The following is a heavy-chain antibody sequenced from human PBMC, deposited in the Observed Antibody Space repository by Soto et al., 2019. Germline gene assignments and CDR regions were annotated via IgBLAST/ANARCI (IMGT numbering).Heavy chain of an antibody. V-gene: IGHV2-5*01. CDR1: GFSLSTSGEG. CDR2: LFWKDDK. CDR3: AHSPPYYYDSMGQKAGAFDV. J-gene: IGHJ3*01. Sequence: QITLKESGPTLVKPTQTLTLTCTFSGFSLSTSGEGVGWIRQPPGKALEWLALLFWKDDKGYTPSLKNRLSIAKDTSKNQVVLTVTNMEPVDTATYYCAHSPPYYYDSMGQKAGAFDVWGQGTLVTVSS. D-gene: IGHD3-22*01.